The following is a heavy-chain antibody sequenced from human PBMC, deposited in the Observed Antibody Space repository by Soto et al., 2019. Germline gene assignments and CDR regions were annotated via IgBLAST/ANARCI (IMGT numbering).Heavy chain of an antibody. J-gene: IGHJ6*02. D-gene: IGHD5-12*01. CDR1: GGSVSSGSYY. Sequence: PSETLSLTCTVSGGSVSSGSYYWSWIRQPPGKGLEWIGYIYYSGSTNYNPSLKSRVTISVDTSKNQFSLKLSSVTAADTAVYYCARDRGYDGYYYYGMDVWGQATTVTVSS. CDR3: ARDRGYDGYYYYGMDV. V-gene: IGHV4-61*01. CDR2: IYYSGST.